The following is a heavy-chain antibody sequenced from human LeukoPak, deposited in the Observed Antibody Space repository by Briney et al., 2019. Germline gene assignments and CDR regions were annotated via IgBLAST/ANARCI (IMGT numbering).Heavy chain of an antibody. CDR3: ARDPLRNILTGLNWFDP. Sequence: SETLSLTCTVSGGSISSSTYYWGWIRQPPGKGLEWIGSIYYSGSTYYNPSVKSRVTISVDTSKNQFSLKLSSVTAADTAVYYCARDPLRNILTGLNWFDPWGQGTLVTVSS. CDR1: GGSISSSTYY. V-gene: IGHV4-39*07. J-gene: IGHJ5*02. CDR2: IYYSGST. D-gene: IGHD3-9*01.